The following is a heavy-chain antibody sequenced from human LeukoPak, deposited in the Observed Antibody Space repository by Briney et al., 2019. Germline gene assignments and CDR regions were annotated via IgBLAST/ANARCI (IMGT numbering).Heavy chain of an antibody. CDR3: ARGEAPGLGAFDI. J-gene: IGHJ3*02. Sequence: SETLSLTCTVSGGSISSGSYYWSWIRQPAGKGLEWIGRIYTSGSTNYNPSLKSRVTISVDTSKNRFSLKLSSVTAADTAVYYCARGEAPGLGAFDIWGQGTMVTVSS. CDR2: IYTSGST. D-gene: IGHD3-16*01. CDR1: GGSISSGSYY. V-gene: IGHV4-61*02.